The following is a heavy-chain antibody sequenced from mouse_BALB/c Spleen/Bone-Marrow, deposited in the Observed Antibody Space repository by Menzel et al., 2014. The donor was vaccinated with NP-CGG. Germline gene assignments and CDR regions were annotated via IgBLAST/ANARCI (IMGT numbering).Heavy chain of an antibody. V-gene: IGHV1S126*01. J-gene: IGHJ2*01. CDR1: GYSFTSYW. CDR3: TRDNWDY. CDR2: IFPSETYT. Sequence: VQLQESRPQLVRPGASVKISCKASGYSFTSYWMHWVKQRPGRGLEWIGNIFPSETYTNYNQKFKDKATLTVDKSSSTAYMQLSSPTSEDSAVYYCTRDNWDYWGQGTTLTVSS. D-gene: IGHD4-1*01.